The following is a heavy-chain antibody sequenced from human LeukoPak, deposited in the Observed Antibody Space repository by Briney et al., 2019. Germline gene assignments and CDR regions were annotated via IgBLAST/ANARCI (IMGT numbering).Heavy chain of an antibody. CDR3: ARSVVATISVPYYFDY. D-gene: IGHD5-12*01. J-gene: IGHJ4*02. V-gene: IGHV1-18*01. Sequence: ASVKVSCKASGYTFTSYGISWVRQAPGQGLEWMGWININNGHTSYAQSLQGRLSMTTDTSTSTAYMEVRSLRSDDTAVYYCARSVVATISVPYYFDYWGQGTLVTVSS. CDR2: ININNGHT. CDR1: GYTFTSYG.